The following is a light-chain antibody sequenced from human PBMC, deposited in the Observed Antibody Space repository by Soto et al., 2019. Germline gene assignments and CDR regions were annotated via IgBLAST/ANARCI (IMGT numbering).Light chain of an antibody. V-gene: IGKV3-11*01. J-gene: IGKJ5*01. CDR1: QTIINF. Sequence: ESLWRQSPATLCLSAGERATLSWGASQTIINFLAWYQQTPGQAPRLLIYDSSNRATGIPAKFSGSGFGTDFTLTISFLEPADSAVYYCQQRNSWPITFGQGTLLAIK. CDR3: QQRNSWPIT. CDR2: DSS.